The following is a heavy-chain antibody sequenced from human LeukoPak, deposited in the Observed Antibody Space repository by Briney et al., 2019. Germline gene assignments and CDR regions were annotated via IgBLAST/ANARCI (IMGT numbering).Heavy chain of an antibody. J-gene: IGHJ6*03. Sequence: SVKVSCKASGGTFSGYAISWVRQAPGQGLEWMGRIIPIFGTANYAQKFQGRVTVTTDESTSTAYMELSSLRSDDTAVYYCARDRHIAAAVYYYYMDVWGKGTPVTVSS. CDR1: GGTFSGYA. CDR3: ARDRHIAAAVYYYYMDV. V-gene: IGHV1-69*05. CDR2: IIPIFGTA. D-gene: IGHD6-13*01.